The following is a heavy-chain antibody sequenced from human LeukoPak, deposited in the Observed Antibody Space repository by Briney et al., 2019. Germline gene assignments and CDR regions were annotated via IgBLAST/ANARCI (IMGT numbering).Heavy chain of an antibody. Sequence: GGSLRLSCAASGFTFSSYGMSWVRQAPGKGLEWVSVIYTNGNTYYADSVKGRFTISRDSSKNMLYLQMNSLRAEDTAVYYCARDHYGLTSYPNPWGQGTLVTVSS. CDR1: GFTFSSYG. CDR2: IYTNGNT. J-gene: IGHJ5*02. V-gene: IGHV3-66*01. D-gene: IGHD3-10*01. CDR3: ARDHYGLTSYPNP.